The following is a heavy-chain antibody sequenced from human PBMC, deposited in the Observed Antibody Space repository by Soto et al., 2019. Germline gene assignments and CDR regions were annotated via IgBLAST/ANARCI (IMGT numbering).Heavy chain of an antibody. Sequence: GASVKVSSKASGYTFTIYDINWVRQATGQGLEWMGWMNPNSGNTGYAQKFQGRVTMNRNNSISTAYMELSSLSSEDTAVYYWARGPSSGWHDYWGQGTLVTVSS. CDR3: ARGPSSGWHDY. CDR1: GYTFTIYD. V-gene: IGHV1-8*01. D-gene: IGHD6-19*01. J-gene: IGHJ4*02. CDR2: MNPNSGNT.